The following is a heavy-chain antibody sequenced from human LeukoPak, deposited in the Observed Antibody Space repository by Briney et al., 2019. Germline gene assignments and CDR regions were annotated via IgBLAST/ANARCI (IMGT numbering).Heavy chain of an antibody. D-gene: IGHD3-10*02. CDR3: AKGDCSGSYYNVE. CDR2: ISASGGST. V-gene: IGHV3-23*01. J-gene: IGHJ4*02. CDR1: GFTFSSYA. Sequence: GGSLRLSCAASGFTFSSYAMTWVRQAPGKGLEWGSSISASGGSTNYADSVKGRFTISRDNSKSTVYLQMNSLRAEDTAVYYCAKGDCSGSYYNVEWGQGTLVTVSS.